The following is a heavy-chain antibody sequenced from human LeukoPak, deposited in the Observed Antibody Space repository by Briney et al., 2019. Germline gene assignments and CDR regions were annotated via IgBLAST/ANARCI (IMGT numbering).Heavy chain of an antibody. CDR2: INDNGAGT. Sequence: GGSLRLSCAASGFTFSSYAMSWVRQAPGKGLKWVSTINDNGAGTYYADSVKGRFTISRDNSYNTMSLQMNSLRDEDAGVYYCAKAPWPGAVAGSQRGNWIDPWGQGTLVTVSS. D-gene: IGHD6-13*01. CDR3: AKAPWPGAVAGSQRGNWIDP. CDR1: GFTFSSYA. J-gene: IGHJ5*02. V-gene: IGHV3-23*01.